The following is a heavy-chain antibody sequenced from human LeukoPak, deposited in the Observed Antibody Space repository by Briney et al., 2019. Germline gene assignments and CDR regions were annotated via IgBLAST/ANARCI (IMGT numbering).Heavy chain of an antibody. CDR2: IYTSGST. Sequence: SETLSLTCTVSGGSISSYYWSWIRQPAGKGPEWIGRIYTSGSTNYNPSLKSRVTMSVDTSKNQFSLKLSSVTAADTAVYYCARDSGSFQSYYYYMDVWGKGTTVTVSS. D-gene: IGHD1-26*01. J-gene: IGHJ6*03. CDR1: GGSISSYY. CDR3: ARDSGSFQSYYYYMDV. V-gene: IGHV4-4*07.